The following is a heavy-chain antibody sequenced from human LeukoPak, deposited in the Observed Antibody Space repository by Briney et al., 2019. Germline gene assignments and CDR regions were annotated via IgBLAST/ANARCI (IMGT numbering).Heavy chain of an antibody. CDR1: GYTFTSYG. CDR3: ARFGLGKHIEVAGIPFDI. D-gene: IGHD6-19*01. CDR2: ISAYNGST. J-gene: IGHJ3*02. V-gene: IGHV1-18*01. Sequence: GASVKVSCKASGYTFTSYGISWVRQAPGQGLEWMGWISAYNGSTNYAQKLQGRVTMTTDTSTSTAYMELRSLRSDDTAVYYCARFGLGKHIEVAGIPFDIWGQGTMVTVSS.